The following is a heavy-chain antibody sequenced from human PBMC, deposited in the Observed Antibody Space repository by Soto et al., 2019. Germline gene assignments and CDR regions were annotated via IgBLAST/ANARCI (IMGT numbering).Heavy chain of an antibody. Sequence: EVQLVESGGGLVKPGGSLRLSCAASGFTFSSYSMNWVRQAPGKGLEWVSSISSSSSYIYYADSVKGRFTISRDNAKNSLYLQMNSLRAEDTAVYYSARASYYYDGSGYHGYWGQGTLVTVSS. CDR3: ARASYYYDGSGYHGY. D-gene: IGHD3-22*01. J-gene: IGHJ4*02. CDR1: GFTFSSYS. V-gene: IGHV3-21*01. CDR2: ISSSSSYI.